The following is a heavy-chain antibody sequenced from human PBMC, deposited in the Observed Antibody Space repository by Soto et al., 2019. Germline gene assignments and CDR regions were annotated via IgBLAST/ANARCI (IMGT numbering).Heavy chain of an antibody. CDR2: LCYSGDT. CDR3: ARLGYCSGGSCYPYYYYYMDV. CDR1: GYPITSHC. D-gene: IGHD2-15*01. Sequence: SETLSLTCTVSGYPITSHCWSWIRQPPGRGLQWIGHLCYSGDTNYNPSLKSRVTISGDTSKNQFSLKLSSVTAADTAVYYCARLGYCSGGSCYPYYYYYMDVWGKGTTVTVS. V-gene: IGHV4-59*11. J-gene: IGHJ6*03.